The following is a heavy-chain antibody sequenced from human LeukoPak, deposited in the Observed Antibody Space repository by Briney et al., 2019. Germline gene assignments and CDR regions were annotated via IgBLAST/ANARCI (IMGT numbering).Heavy chain of an antibody. CDR1: GYIFTDYH. D-gene: IGHD3-10*01. J-gene: IGHJ6*02. V-gene: IGHV1-2*06. CDR3: ATPGGILWFGDQDGMDV. CDR2: INPNSGGT. Sequence: GASVKVPCKASGYIFTDYHIHWVRQAPGQGLEWMGRINPNSGGTTYAQKFQDRVTMTRDTSINTAYMELSRLNSDDTAIYYCATPGGILWFGDQDGMDVWGHGTTVAVSS.